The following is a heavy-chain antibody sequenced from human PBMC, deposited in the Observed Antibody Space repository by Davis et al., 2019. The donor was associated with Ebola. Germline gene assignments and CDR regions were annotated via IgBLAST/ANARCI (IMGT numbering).Heavy chain of an antibody. V-gene: IGHV4-59*01. CDR3: ARDAHRVYIVLDY. CDR1: GGSISSYY. D-gene: IGHD2-8*01. J-gene: IGHJ4*02. Sequence: MPSETLSLTCTVSGGSISSYYWSWIRQPPGKGLEWIGYIYYSGSTNYNPSLKSRVTISVDTSKNQFSLKLSSVTAADTAVYYCARDAHRVYIVLDYWGQGTLVTVSS. CDR2: IYYSGST.